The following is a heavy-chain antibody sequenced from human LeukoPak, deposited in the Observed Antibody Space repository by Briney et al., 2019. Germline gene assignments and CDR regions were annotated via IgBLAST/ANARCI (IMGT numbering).Heavy chain of an antibody. J-gene: IGHJ4*01. CDR2: IYYSGNT. D-gene: IGHD5-18*01. V-gene: IGHV4-59*01. CDR1: GGSISGYY. CDR3: ARIVAYGYGYIDY. Sequence: KPSETLSLTCTVSGGSISGYYWSWIRPPPGKGLEWIGYIYYSGNTNYNPSLKSRVTISVDTSKNQFSLKLSSVTAADTAVYYCARIVAYGYGYIDYWGHGTLVTVPS.